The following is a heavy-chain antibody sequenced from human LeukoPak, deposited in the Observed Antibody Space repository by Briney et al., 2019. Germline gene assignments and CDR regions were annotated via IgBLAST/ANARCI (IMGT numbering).Heavy chain of an antibody. J-gene: IGHJ5*02. CDR1: GYTFTSYA. D-gene: IGHD3-10*01. CDR3: ARDRGGAYGSGSYYRQNWFDP. V-gene: IGHV1-3*01. CDR2: INAGNGNT. Sequence: ASVKVSCKASGYTFTSYAMHWVRQAPGQRLEWMGWINAGNGNTKYSQKFQGRVTITRDTSAGTAYMELSSLRSEDTAVYYCARDRGGAYGSGSYYRQNWFDPWGQGTLVTVSS.